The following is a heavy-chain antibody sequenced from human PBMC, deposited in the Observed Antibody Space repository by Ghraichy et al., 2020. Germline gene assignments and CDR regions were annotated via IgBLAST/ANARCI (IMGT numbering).Heavy chain of an antibody. CDR3: ARDNRVSRYYYDSSGYYFYTG. J-gene: IGHJ4*02. CDR2: INPNSGGT. Sequence: ASVKVSCKASGYTFTGYYMHWVRQAPGQGLEWMGRINPNSGGTNYAQKFQGRVTMTRDTSISTAYMELSRLSSDDTAVYYCARDNRVSRYYYDSSGYYFYTGWGQGTLVTVSS. D-gene: IGHD3-22*01. V-gene: IGHV1-2*06. CDR1: GYTFTGYY.